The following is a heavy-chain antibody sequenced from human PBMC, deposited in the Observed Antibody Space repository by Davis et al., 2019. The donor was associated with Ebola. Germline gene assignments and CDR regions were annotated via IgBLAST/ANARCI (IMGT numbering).Heavy chain of an antibody. Sequence: MPSETLSLTCTVSGGSISTAGYSWSWIRQPPGRALEWIGYIHHSGSTFYKPSLKTRVTMSLDRSKNQFSLRLKSVTAADTAVYFCARSRDANVDLPSPNWFDPWGHGILVTVSS. CDR1: GGSISTAGYS. V-gene: IGHV4-30-2*01. D-gene: IGHD5-24*01. J-gene: IGHJ5*02. CDR2: IHHSGST. CDR3: ARSRDANVDLPSPNWFDP.